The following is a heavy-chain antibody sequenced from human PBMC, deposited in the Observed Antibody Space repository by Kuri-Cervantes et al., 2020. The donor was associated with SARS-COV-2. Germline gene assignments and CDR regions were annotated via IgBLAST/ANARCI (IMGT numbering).Heavy chain of an antibody. Sequence: GGSLRLSCKASGYTFTDYYMHWVRQAPGQGLEWMGWINPNSGGTNYAQKFQGWVTMTRDTSISTVYMELSRLRSDDTAVYYCARSTPFRRLAVISQGGAFDIWGQGTMVTVSS. CDR3: ARSTPFRRLAVISQGGAFDI. D-gene: IGHD3-22*01. J-gene: IGHJ3*02. CDR1: GYTFTDYY. CDR2: INPNSGGT. V-gene: IGHV1-2*04.